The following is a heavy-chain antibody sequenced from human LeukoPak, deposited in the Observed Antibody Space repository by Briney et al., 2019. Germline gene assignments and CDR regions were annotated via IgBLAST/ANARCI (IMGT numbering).Heavy chain of an antibody. V-gene: IGHV1-69*01. D-gene: IGHD6-6*01. J-gene: IGHJ5*02. CDR2: IIPIFGTA. CDR3: AREDSQLVLS. CDR1: GGTFSSYA. Sequence: ASVKVSCKASGGTFSSYATSWVRQAPGQGLEWMGGIIPIFGTANYAQKFQGRVTITADESTSTAYMELSSLRSEDTAVYYCAREDSQLVLSWGQGTLVTVSS.